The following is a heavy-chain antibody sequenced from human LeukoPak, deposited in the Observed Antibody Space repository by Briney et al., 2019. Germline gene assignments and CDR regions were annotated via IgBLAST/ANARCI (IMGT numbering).Heavy chain of an antibody. CDR2: VDPEDGET. CDR3: ATNGGGVCSSTSCFLDP. Sequence: ASVKVSCKVSGYTFTDYYMHWVQQAPGKGLEWMGLVDPEDGETIYAEKFQGRVTITADTSTDTAYMELSSLRSEDTAVYYCATNGGGVCSSTSCFLDPWDQGTLVTVSS. D-gene: IGHD2-2*01. V-gene: IGHV1-69-2*01. J-gene: IGHJ5*02. CDR1: GYTFTDYY.